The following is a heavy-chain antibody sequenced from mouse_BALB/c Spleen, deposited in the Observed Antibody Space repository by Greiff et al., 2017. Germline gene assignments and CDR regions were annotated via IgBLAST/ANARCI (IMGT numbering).Heavy chain of an antibody. J-gene: IGHJ4*01. Sequence: QVQLQQPGAELVMPGASVKMSCKASGYTFTDYWMHWVKQRPGQGLEWIGAIDTSDSYTSYNQKFKGKATLTVDESSSTAYMQLSSLTSEDSAVYYGAKAITTVVATGVDYWGQGTSVTVSS. CDR2: IDTSDSYT. V-gene: IGHV1-69*01. D-gene: IGHD1-1*01. CDR1: GYTFTDYW. CDR3: AKAITTVVATGVDY.